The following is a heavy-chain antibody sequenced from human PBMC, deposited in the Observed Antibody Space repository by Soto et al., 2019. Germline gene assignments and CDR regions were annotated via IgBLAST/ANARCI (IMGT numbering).Heavy chain of an antibody. J-gene: IGHJ6*02. Sequence: QVQLQQWGAGLLKPSETLSLTCAVYGGSFSGYYWSWIRQPPGKGLEWIGEINHSGSTNYNPSLTSRVSISVETSKNQFTLTLSSVTAADTAVYYCARGSVAGLYYYYYGMDVWGQGTTVTVSS. CDR2: INHSGST. CDR3: ARGSVAGLYYYYYGMDV. CDR1: GGSFSGYY. V-gene: IGHV4-34*01. D-gene: IGHD6-19*01.